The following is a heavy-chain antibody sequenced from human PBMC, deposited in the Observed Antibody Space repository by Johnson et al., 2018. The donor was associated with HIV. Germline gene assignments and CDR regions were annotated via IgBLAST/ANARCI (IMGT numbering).Heavy chain of an antibody. Sequence: VQLVESGGGVVQPGGSLRFSCAASDFTVGSIYMSWVRQAPGTGLEWVSLIYSGGSSYYADSVKGRFTISRDNSKNTLYLQMNSLRTEDTAVYYCARVRGGTGHGAFDIWGQVTMVTVSS. CDR2: IYSGGSS. CDR3: ARVRGGTGHGAFDI. V-gene: IGHV3-66*01. CDR1: DFTVGSIY. J-gene: IGHJ3*02.